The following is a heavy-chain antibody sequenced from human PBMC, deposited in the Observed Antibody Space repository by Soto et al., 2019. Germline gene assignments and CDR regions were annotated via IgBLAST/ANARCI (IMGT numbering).Heavy chain of an antibody. CDR2: INHSGST. CDR1: GGSFSGYY. J-gene: IGHJ5*02. Sequence: SETLSLTCAVYGGSFSGYYWSWIRQPPGKGLEWIGEINHSGSTNYNPYLKMRVTISVDTSKNQFSLKLSSVTAADTAVYYCARGRAVRGVIITGNWFDPWGQGTLVTVSS. CDR3: ARGRAVRGVIITGNWFDP. D-gene: IGHD3-10*01. V-gene: IGHV4-34*01.